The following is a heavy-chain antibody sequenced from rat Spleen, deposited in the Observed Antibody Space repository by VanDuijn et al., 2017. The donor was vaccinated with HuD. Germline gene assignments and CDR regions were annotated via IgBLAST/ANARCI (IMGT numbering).Heavy chain of an antibody. Sequence: QVQLKESGPGLVKPSETLSLTCTVSGFSLTSYHVSWVRQPPGKGLEWMGVIWGDGSTAYNSALKSRLSISRDTSKSQVFLKMSSLKTEDTATYYCARDRTTEGIGDWGQGVMVTVSS. J-gene: IGHJ2*01. CDR3: ARDRTTEGIGD. CDR1: GFSLTSYH. V-gene: IGHV2-32*01. D-gene: IGHD1-11*01. CDR2: IWGDGST.